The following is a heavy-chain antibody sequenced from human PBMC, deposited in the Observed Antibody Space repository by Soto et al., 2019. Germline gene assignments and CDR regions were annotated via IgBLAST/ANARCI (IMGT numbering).Heavy chain of an antibody. V-gene: IGHV5-51*01. J-gene: IGHJ6*02. CDR2: IYPGDSDT. D-gene: IGHD3-10*01. CDR1: GYSFTSYW. Sequence: RGESLKISCKGSGYSFTSYWIGWVRQMPGKGLEWMGIIYPGDSDTRYSPSFQGQVTISADKSISTAYLQWSSLKASDTAMYYCARHGVRGSDYYYGMDVWGQGTTLTVSS. CDR3: ARHGVRGSDYYYGMDV.